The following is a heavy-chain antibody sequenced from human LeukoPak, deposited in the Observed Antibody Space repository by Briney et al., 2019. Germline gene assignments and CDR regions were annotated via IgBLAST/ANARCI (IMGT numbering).Heavy chain of an antibody. CDR2: IYPGDSDT. V-gene: IGHV5-51*01. CDR3: ARPPWGTDSSGLEDY. D-gene: IGHD3-22*01. CDR1: GYSFTSYW. J-gene: IGHJ4*02. Sequence: GESLKISCKGSGYSFTSYWIGWVRQMPGKGLEWMGIIYPGDSDTRYSPSFQGQVTISADKSISTAYLQWSSLKASDTAMYYCARPPWGTDSSGLEDYWGQGTLVTVSS.